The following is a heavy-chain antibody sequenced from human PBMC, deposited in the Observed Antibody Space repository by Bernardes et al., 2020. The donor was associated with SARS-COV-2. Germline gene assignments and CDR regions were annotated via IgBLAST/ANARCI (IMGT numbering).Heavy chain of an antibody. CDR3: AKDRRGVGVIVPGEDY. CDR2: IHYDDST. V-gene: IGHV3-23*01. D-gene: IGHD3-16*02. Sequence: GGSLRLSCAASGFSFSSYHMTWVRQAPGEGVEWVSAIHYDDSTFYADSVRGRFTISRDNSKNMFYLQMNSLRPEDTAVYYCAKDRRGVGVIVPGEDYWGQGTLVIVSS. CDR1: GFSFSSYH. J-gene: IGHJ4*02.